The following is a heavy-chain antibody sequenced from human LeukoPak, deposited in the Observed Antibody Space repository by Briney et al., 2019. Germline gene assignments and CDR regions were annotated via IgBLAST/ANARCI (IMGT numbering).Heavy chain of an antibody. D-gene: IGHD6-19*01. CDR2: INPNSGGT. CDR3: ARGSTRDSSGWYGPGKWFDP. Sequence: ASVKVSCKASGSTLPGYYIHWVRQAPGQGLEWMGWINPNSGGTNYAQNFQGRVTMTRDTSISTAFLELSSLRSDDTAAYYCARGSTRDSSGWYGPGKWFDPWGQGTLVTVSS. V-gene: IGHV1-2*02. J-gene: IGHJ5*02. CDR1: GSTLPGYY.